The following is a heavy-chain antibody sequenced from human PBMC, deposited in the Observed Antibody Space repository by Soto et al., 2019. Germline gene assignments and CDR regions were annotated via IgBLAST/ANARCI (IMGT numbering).Heavy chain of an antibody. D-gene: IGHD2-2*01. Sequence: QVQLQQWGAGLLKPSETLSLTCAVYGGSFRGYYWSWIRQPPGKGLEWIGEINHSGSTNYNPSLKSRVTISVDTSKNQRSLKLSSVTAADTAVYYCAREGHCSSTGCPGDYWGQGTLVTVSS. CDR2: INHSGST. V-gene: IGHV4-34*01. J-gene: IGHJ4*02. CDR1: GGSFRGYY. CDR3: AREGHCSSTGCPGDY.